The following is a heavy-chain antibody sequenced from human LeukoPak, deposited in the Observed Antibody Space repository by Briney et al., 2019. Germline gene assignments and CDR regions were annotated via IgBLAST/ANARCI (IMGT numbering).Heavy chain of an antibody. J-gene: IGHJ4*02. CDR2: ICGISGRA. V-gene: IGHV3-23*01. Sequence: GGSLRLSCADSGFTFSSYAMSWVPEAPGEGLEWVSAICGISGRANTTDSVKGRFAISRDTSTNTLYLQMNSLRAKDTAAYDCAKESRGPPAVAGASCYWGQ. D-gene: IGHD6-19*01. CDR1: GFTFSSYA. CDR3: AKESRGPPAVAGASCY.